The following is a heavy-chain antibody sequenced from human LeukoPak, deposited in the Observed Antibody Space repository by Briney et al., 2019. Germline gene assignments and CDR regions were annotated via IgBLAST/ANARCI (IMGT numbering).Heavy chain of an antibody. D-gene: IGHD2-21*02. Sequence: PGGSLIISCAASGFNFNAYAMTWVRQAPGKGLEWVSSISKNGKTTFYKDSVKGRFTISRDNSKDTLHLQMDRLRAEDTALYFCAKDHDNTDYYYYFDSWGPGTLVTVSS. CDR2: ISKNGKTT. V-gene: IGHV3-23*01. J-gene: IGHJ4*02. CDR1: GFNFNAYA. CDR3: AKDHDNTDYYYYFDS.